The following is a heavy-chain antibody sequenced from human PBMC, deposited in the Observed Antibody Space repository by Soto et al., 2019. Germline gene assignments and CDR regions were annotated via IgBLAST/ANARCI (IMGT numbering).Heavy chain of an antibody. CDR2: ISYSGST. D-gene: IGHD2-2*01. CDR3: ARLHGYCISTSCYGYYGMDV. Sequence: SETLSLTCTVSGGSISSSSYYWGWIRQPPGKGLEWIGSISYSGSTYYNPSLKSRVTMSVDTSKNQFSLKLSPVTAADTAVYYCARLHGYCISTSCYGYYGMDVWGQGTTVT. V-gene: IGHV4-39*01. CDR1: GGSISSSSYY. J-gene: IGHJ6*02.